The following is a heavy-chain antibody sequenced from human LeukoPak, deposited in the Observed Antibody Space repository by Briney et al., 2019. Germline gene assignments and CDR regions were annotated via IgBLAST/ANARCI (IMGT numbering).Heavy chain of an antibody. J-gene: IGHJ4*02. CDR3: ARSIAVGGTARFDY. Sequence: GGSLSLSCAASDFIFSSYSMTWVRQAPGKGLEWVSFIRSGSTVTYYADSVKGRFTISRDNAKNSLYLQMNSLRVEDTAVYYCARSIAVGGTARFDYWGQGTLVIVSS. CDR2: IRSGSTVT. V-gene: IGHV3-21*01. CDR1: DFIFSSYS. D-gene: IGHD6-19*01.